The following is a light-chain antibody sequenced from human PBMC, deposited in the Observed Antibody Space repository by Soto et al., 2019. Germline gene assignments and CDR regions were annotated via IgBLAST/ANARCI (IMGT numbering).Light chain of an antibody. V-gene: IGLV2-23*02. CDR3: CAYAGSGTVV. CDR1: SSDVGSYNL. J-gene: IGLJ3*02. CDR2: EAT. Sequence: QSALTQPASVSGSPEQSITISCTGTSSDVGSYNLFSWYQQHPGKAPKVMIYEATKRPSGVSNRFSGSKSGNTASLTISGLQAEDEADYYCCAYAGSGTVVFGRGTKLTVL.